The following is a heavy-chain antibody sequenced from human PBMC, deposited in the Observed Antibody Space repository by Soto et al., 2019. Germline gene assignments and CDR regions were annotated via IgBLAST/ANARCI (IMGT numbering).Heavy chain of an antibody. CDR1: GFAFTSYE. J-gene: IGHJ3*02. Sequence: EVELVESGGGLVQPGGSLRLSCAASGFAFTSYEMNWVRQAPGKGLEWVSYISSGSTYISYADSVKGRFIISRDNAKNSLYLQMISLGVEDTAVYYCARDRTNGLYSNDAFDIWGQGTMVTVSS. V-gene: IGHV3-48*03. D-gene: IGHD4-4*01. CDR3: ARDRTNGLYSNDAFDI. CDR2: ISSGSTYI.